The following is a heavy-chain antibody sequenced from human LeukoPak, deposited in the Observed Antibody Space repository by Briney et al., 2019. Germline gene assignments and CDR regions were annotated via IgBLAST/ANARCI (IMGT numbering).Heavy chain of an antibody. D-gene: IGHD3-22*01. CDR2: INPNSGGT. Sequence: ASVKVSCKASGYTFTGYYMHWVRQAPGQGLEWMGWINPNSGGTNYAQKFQGRVTMTRDTSISTAYMELSRLRSDDTAVYYCARDYPLHDSSGYYPSFCMDVWGQGTTVTVSS. CDR1: GYTFTGYY. CDR3: ARDYPLHDSSGYYPSFCMDV. V-gene: IGHV1-2*02. J-gene: IGHJ6*02.